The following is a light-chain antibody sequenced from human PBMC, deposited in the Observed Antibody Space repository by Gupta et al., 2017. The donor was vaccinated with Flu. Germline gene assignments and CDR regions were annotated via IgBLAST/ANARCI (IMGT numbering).Light chain of an antibody. CDR1: QTIGSNY. Sequence: TLSLSPGEGATLSCRASQTIGSNYLAWYQQKPGQAPRLLIYGASSRATGVPDRFSGSGSGTDFTLIISRLEPGDFAVYYCQQYVTSPPWTFGQGTKVEIK. CDR2: GAS. CDR3: QQYVTSPPWT. V-gene: IGKV3-20*01. J-gene: IGKJ1*01.